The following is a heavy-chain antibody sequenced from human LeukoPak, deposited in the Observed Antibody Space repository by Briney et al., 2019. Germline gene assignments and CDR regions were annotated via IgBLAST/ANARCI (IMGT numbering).Heavy chain of an antibody. D-gene: IGHD2/OR15-2a*01. CDR1: SGSISSGVYY. CDR3: ARSMTLDY. V-gene: IGHV4-31*03. Sequence: SETLSLTCPVSSGSISSGVYYWSWIRQHPGKGLEWIGYIYYSGSTYYNPSLKSRVTISVDTSKNQFSLKLSSVTAADTAVYYCARSMTLDYWGQGTLVTVSS. J-gene: IGHJ4*02. CDR2: IYYSGST.